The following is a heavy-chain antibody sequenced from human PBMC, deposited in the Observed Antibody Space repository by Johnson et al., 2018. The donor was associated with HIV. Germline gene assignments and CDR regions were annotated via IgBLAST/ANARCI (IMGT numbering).Heavy chain of an antibody. Sequence: VQLVESGGGLVQPGRSLRLSCTASGFTFGDYAMSWVRQAPGKGLEWVSDISWNSGSIGYADFVKGRFTISRDNTKNSLYLQMNSLKTEDTAVYYCTTDQGGPFVTGTTLGAFDIWGQGTMVTVSS. CDR3: TTDQGGPFVTGTTLGAFDI. V-gene: IGHV3-9*01. J-gene: IGHJ3*02. D-gene: IGHD1-20*01. CDR2: ISWNSGSI. CDR1: GFTFGDYA.